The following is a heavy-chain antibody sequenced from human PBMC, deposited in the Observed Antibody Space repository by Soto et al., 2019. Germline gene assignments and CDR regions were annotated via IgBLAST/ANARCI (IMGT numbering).Heavy chain of an antibody. J-gene: IGHJ4*02. CDR2: INSDGSTT. CDR1: GFTFSNYW. CDR3: VRGSVYNWRGDY. V-gene: IGHV3-74*01. Sequence: EVQLVESGGGLVQPGGSLRLSCAASGFTFSNYWMHWVRQAPGKGLVWVSRINSDGSTTGNADSVKGRFTISRDNAKKPLYLQMNSLRAEDTAVYYCVRGSVYNWRGDYWGQGTLVTVSS. D-gene: IGHD1-20*01.